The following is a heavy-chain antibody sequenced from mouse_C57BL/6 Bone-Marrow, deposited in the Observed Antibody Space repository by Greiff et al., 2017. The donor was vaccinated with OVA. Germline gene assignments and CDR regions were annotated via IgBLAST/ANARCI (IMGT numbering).Heavy chain of an antibody. J-gene: IGHJ3*01. CDR3: ARGGLRY. D-gene: IGHD2-2*01. V-gene: IGHV5-4*03. CDR1: GFTFSSYA. Sequence: DVKLVESGGGLVKPGGSLKLSCAASGFTFSSYAMSWVRQTPEKRLEWVATISDGGSYTYYPDNVKGRFTISRDNAKNNLYLQMSHLKSEDTAMYYCARGGLRYWGQGTLVTVSA. CDR2: ISDGGSYT.